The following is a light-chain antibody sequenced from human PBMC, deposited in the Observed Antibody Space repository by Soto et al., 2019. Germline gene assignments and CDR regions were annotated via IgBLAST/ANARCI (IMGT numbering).Light chain of an antibody. CDR3: QQYNSYLLT. CDR2: DAS. CDR1: QSISSW. Sequence: DIQMTQSPSTLSASVGDRVTITCRASQSISSWLAWYQQKPGKAPNLLIYDASTLRSGVPSRFSGSGSGTEFTLSISSLQPEDFATYYCQQYNSYLLTFGGGTKVDI. J-gene: IGKJ4*01. V-gene: IGKV1-5*01.